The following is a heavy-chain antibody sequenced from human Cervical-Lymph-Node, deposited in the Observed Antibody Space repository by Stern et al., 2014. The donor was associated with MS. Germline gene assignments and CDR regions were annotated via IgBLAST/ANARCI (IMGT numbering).Heavy chain of an antibody. V-gene: IGHV3-13*01. CDR3: AREGDYVTFDI. CDR2: IGLSGHT. CDR1: GFTFSSYD. Sequence: VQLVESGGGLVQPGGSLRLSCAASGFTFSSYDMHWVRQATGKGLEWASSIGLSGHTYYPGSVKVRFTIARENAKNSLYLQMNSLRAGDTAVYYCAREGDYVTFDIWGQGTMVTVSS. D-gene: IGHD4-17*01. J-gene: IGHJ3*02.